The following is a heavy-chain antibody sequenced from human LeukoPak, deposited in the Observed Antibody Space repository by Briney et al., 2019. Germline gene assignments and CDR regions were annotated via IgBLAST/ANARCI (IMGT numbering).Heavy chain of an antibody. V-gene: IGHV1-69*05. CDR2: IIPIVGTA. D-gene: IGHD3-3*01. J-gene: IGHJ4*02. CDR1: GGTVSSYA. CDR3: ARSYYDFWSGYYTISGFDY. Sequence: SVKVSCKASGGTVSSYAISWVRQAPGQGLEWMGGIIPIVGTAKYAQEFQGRVTITRDTSASTAYMELSSLRSEDMAVYYCARSYYDFWSGYYTISGFDYWGQGTLVTVSS.